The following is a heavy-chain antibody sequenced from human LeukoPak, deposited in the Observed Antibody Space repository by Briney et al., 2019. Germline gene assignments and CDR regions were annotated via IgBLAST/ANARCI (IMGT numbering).Heavy chain of an antibody. D-gene: IGHD3-10*01. CDR3: ASYGSGSHDY. Sequence: PGGSLRLSCAASGFTFSNVWMNWVRQAPGKGLEWVGRIKTKTEGGTTDYAAPVKGRFTISRDDSKNTVYLQMNSLKTEDTAVYYCASYGSGSHDYWGQGSLVTVSS. CDR2: IKTKTEGGTT. J-gene: IGHJ4*02. CDR1: GFTFSNVW. V-gene: IGHV3-15*01.